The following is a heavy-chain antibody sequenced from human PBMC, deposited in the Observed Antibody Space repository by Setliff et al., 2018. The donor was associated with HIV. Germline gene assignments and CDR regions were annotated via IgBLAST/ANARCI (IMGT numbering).Heavy chain of an antibody. Sequence: PGGSLRLSCAASGFTVSSNYMNWVRQAPGKGLEWVSIIYSGGTTYYADSVKGRFTVSRDNSKNTLYLQMNSLRAEDTAVYYCAKTNSAYDPGYWYFDLWGRGTLVTVSS. D-gene: IGHD5-12*01. V-gene: IGHV3-66*02. CDR3: AKTNSAYDPGYWYFDL. CDR1: GFTVSSNY. J-gene: IGHJ2*01. CDR2: IYSGGTT.